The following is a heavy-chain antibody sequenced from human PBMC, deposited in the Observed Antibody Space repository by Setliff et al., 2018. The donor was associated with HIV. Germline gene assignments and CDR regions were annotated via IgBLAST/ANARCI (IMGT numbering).Heavy chain of an antibody. CDR2: ISSTGSLI. D-gene: IGHD2-2*01. CDR3: ARGGTAGYIVVDRVLYYFDY. J-gene: IGHJ4*02. CDR1: GFTLRTHS. Sequence: PGGSLRLSCAASGFTLRTHSMNWVRQAPGKGLEWVSYISSTGSLIFYADSVKGRFTISRDNAKNSLHLQMDSLRADDTAVYYCARGGTAGYIVVDRVLYYFDYWGQGTLVTVSS. V-gene: IGHV3-48*04.